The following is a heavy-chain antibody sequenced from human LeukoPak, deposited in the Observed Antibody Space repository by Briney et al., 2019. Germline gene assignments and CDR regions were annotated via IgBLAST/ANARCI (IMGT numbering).Heavy chain of an antibody. J-gene: IGHJ4*02. CDR2: INHSGST. Sequence: SETLSLTCAVYGGSFSGYYWSWIRQPPGKGLEWIGEINHSGSTNYNPSLKSRVTISVDTSKNQFSLKLSSVTAADTAVYYCARGWRIAAAGYYSDYWGQGTLVTVSS. D-gene: IGHD6-13*01. CDR3: ARGWRIAAAGYYSDY. CDR1: GGSFSGYY. V-gene: IGHV4-34*01.